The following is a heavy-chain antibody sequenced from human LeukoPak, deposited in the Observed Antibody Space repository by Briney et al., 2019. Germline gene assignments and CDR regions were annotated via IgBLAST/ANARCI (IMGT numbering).Heavy chain of an antibody. D-gene: IGHD6-19*01. CDR2: IIPIFGTA. CDR3: ARESRYSSGWSV. CDR1: GYTFTSYY. Sequence: SVKVSCKASGYTFTSYYMHWVRQAPGQGLEWMGGIIPIFGTANYAQKFQGRVTITADESTSTAYMELSSLRSEDTAVYYCARESRYSSGWSVWGQGTTVTVSS. V-gene: IGHV1-69*13. J-gene: IGHJ6*02.